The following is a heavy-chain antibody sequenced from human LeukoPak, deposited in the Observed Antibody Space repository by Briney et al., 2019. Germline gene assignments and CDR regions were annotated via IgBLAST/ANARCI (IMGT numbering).Heavy chain of an antibody. D-gene: IGHD2-21*01. J-gene: IGHJ4*02. CDR3: ARESHIGLDY. V-gene: IGHV3-23*01. Sequence: PGGSLRLSCAASAFSFSTYAMSWVRQAPGKGLEWVSVISGDGITTYCADSVKDRFTISRDNSKNTLYLQMTSLRAEDTAVYYCARESHIGLDYWGQGTLVTVSS. CDR1: AFSFSTYA. CDR2: ISGDGITT.